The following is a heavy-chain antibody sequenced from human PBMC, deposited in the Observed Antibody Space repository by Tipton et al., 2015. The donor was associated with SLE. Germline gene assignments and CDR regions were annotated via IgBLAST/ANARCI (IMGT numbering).Heavy chain of an antibody. CDR2: ISGSGGST. D-gene: IGHD6-19*01. J-gene: IGHJ4*02. Sequence: LSLTCTVSGGSISSYYWSWIRQPPGKGLEWVSAISGSGGSTYYADSVKGRFTISRDNSKNTLYLQMNSLRAEDTAVYYCARSSGWYPSFDSWGQGTLVTVSS. CDR3: ARSSGWYPSFDS. V-gene: IGHV3-23*01. CDR1: GGSISSYY.